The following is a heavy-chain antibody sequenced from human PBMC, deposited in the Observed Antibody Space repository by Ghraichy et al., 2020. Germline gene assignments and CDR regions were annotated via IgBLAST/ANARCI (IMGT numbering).Heavy chain of an antibody. V-gene: IGHV1-18*01. CDR1: NAHFSNPG. Sequence: ASVKVSCKAANAHFSNPGTVRKRLGPLLRDKKKGWVSANNGHTNYAQNPQGRVTMTIDTSTSTASMELRSLRSDDTAVFYCAMTRRAGDFDYWGQGTLVTVSS. CDR3: AMTRRAGDFDY. D-gene: IGHD3-16*01. CDR2: VSANNGHT. J-gene: IGHJ4*02.